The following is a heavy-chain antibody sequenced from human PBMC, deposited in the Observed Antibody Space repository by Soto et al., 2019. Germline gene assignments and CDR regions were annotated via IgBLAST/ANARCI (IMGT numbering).Heavy chain of an antibody. CDR2: ISGTGRST. D-gene: IGHD2-15*01. Sequence: EVQLLESGGGLVQPGGSLRLSCAASGLTFSSYAMSWVRQAPGEGLQWVSLISGTGRSTNYADSVKGRFTISRDNSKNTVYLQLNSLRAEDTAVYFCAKNMLSVAAADAFDVWGQGTMVTVSS. V-gene: IGHV3-23*01. CDR1: GLTFSSYA. CDR3: AKNMLSVAAADAFDV. J-gene: IGHJ3*01.